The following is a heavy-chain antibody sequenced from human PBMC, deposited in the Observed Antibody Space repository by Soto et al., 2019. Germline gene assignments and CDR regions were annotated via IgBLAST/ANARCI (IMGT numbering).Heavy chain of an antibody. Sequence: QLQLQESGSGLVRPSQTLSLTCAVSGGSISSGGYSWNWIRQPPGKGLEWIGYIYHSGSTLYNPSLNILLTISVDKSKNQFSLKLSSVTAADTAVYYCARDHLEGNWFDPCGQGTLVTVSS. CDR2: IYHSGST. V-gene: IGHV4-30-2*01. CDR1: GGSISSGGYS. J-gene: IGHJ5*02. CDR3: ARDHLEGNWFDP.